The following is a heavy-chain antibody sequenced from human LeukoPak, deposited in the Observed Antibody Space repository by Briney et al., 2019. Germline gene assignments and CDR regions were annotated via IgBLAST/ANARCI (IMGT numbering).Heavy chain of an antibody. D-gene: IGHD2-2*01. V-gene: IGHV4-4*07. CDR2: IYTSGST. J-gene: IGHJ2*01. Sequence: SSETLSLTCTVSGGSISSYYWSWIRQPAGKGLEWIGRIYTSGSTNYNPSLKSRVTISVDTSKNQFSLKLSSVTAADTAVYYCARTDPYCSSTSCPIPYWYFDLWGRGTLVTVSS. CDR3: ARTDPYCSSTSCPIPYWYFDL. CDR1: GGSISSYY.